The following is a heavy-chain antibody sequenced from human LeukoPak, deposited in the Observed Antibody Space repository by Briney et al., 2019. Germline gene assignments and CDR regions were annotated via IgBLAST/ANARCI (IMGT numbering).Heavy chain of an antibody. Sequence: TGGSLRLSCAASGFTFSSYAMHWVRQAPGKGLEWVAFIRYDGSNKYYADSVKGRFTISRDNSKNTLYLQMNSLRAEDTAVYYCAKDPYRIAVAGTGPDYWGQGTLVTVSS. CDR3: AKDPYRIAVAGTGPDY. D-gene: IGHD6-19*01. CDR2: IRYDGSNK. CDR1: GFTFSSYA. V-gene: IGHV3-30*02. J-gene: IGHJ4*02.